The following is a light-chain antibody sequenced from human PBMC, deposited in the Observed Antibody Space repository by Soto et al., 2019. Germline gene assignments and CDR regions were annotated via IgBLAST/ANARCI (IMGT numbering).Light chain of an antibody. CDR2: GNI. CDR3: QSYDSSLNADYV. CDR1: SSNIGAGYD. Sequence: QSVLTQPPSVSGAPGQRVTISCTGSSSNIGAGYDVHWYQQLPGTAPKLLIYGNINRPSWVPDRFSGSKSGTSASLAITGLQAEDEADYYCQSYDSSLNADYVFGTGTKLTVL. J-gene: IGLJ1*01. V-gene: IGLV1-40*01.